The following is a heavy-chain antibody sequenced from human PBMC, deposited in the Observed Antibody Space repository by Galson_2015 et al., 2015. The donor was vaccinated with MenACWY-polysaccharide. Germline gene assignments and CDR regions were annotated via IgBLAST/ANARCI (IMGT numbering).Heavy chain of an antibody. J-gene: IGHJ5*02. D-gene: IGHD6-25*01. CDR3: ARERPFDP. CDR2: VCYNGNS. Sequence: SETLSLTCTVSGGSISSSRGYCWGWIRQPPGKGLEWIGSVCYNGNSYYLPSLKSRLTMSLDKSKNQFSLNVNSVTAADTAVYYCARERPFDPWGQGILVTVSS. CDR1: GGSISSSRGYC. V-gene: IGHV4-39*07.